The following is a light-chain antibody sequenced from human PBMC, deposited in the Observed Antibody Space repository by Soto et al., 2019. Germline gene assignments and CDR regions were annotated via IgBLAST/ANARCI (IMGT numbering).Light chain of an antibody. Sequence: QAVVTQEPSLTVSPGGTVTLTCASSTGPVTTSHYTYWIQKKSGQAPRTLIYDTTQRHPWTPARFSASLLGGKAALTLSGAQPEDEADYYCFLSHRGPWVFGGGTKVTVL. CDR2: DTT. V-gene: IGLV7-46*01. J-gene: IGLJ3*02. CDR3: FLSHRGPWV. CDR1: TGPVTTSHY.